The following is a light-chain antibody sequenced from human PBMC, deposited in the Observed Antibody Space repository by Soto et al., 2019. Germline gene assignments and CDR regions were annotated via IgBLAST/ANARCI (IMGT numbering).Light chain of an antibody. J-gene: IGLJ1*01. Sequence: SYELTQPPSVSVAPGQTARITCGGNNIGSKSVHWYQQKPGQAPVLVVYDDSDRPSWIPERFSGSNSGNTATLTISRVEAGDEADYYCQVWDSSSDHYVFGTGPKVTVL. CDR1: NIGSKS. CDR3: QVWDSSSDHYV. CDR2: DDS. V-gene: IGLV3-21*02.